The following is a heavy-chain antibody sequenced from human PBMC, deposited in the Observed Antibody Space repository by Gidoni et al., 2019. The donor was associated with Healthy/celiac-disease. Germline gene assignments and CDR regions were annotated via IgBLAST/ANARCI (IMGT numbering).Heavy chain of an antibody. CDR2: IIPILGRA. CDR1: GGTFSSYT. CDR3: AREEVPAAIDYYYYYYMDV. V-gene: IGHV1-69*08. Sequence: QVQLVQSGAEVKKPGSSVKVSCKASGGTFSSYTLSWVRQAHGQGLEWMGRIIPILGRANYAQKFQGRVTITADKSTSTAYMELSSLRSEDTAVYYCAREEVPAAIDYYYYYYMDVWGKGPTVTVSS. J-gene: IGHJ6*03. D-gene: IGHD2-2*02.